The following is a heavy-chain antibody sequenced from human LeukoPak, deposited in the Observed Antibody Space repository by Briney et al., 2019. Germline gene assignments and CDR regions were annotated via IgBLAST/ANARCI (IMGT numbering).Heavy chain of an antibody. Sequence: SDTLSLTCAVYGGSFSGYYGSWIRQPPGKGLEWIGEIKHRESTNYNPSLKSRVTISVDTSKNQFSLKLSSVTAAATAVYYCARGIPDSSSWAPGFYPWGQGTVLTVFS. CDR2: IKHREST. J-gene: IGHJ5*02. D-gene: IGHD6-13*01. CDR3: ARGIPDSSSWAPGFYP. CDR1: GGSFSGYY. V-gene: IGHV4-34*01.